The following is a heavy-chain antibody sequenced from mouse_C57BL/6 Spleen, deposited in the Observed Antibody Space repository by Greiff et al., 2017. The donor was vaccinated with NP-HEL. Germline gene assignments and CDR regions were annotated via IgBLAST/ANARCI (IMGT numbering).Heavy chain of an antibody. CDR2: IRNKANGYTT. V-gene: IGHV7-3*01. D-gene: IGHD6-1*01. CDR3: ARYGQYFDY. CDR1: GFTFTDYY. J-gene: IGHJ2*01. Sequence: EVHLVESGGGLVQPGGSLSLSCAASGFTFTDYYMSWVRQPPGKALEWLGFIRNKANGYTTEYSASVKGRFTISRDNSQSILYLQMNALRAEDSATYYCARYGQYFDYWGQGTTLTVSS.